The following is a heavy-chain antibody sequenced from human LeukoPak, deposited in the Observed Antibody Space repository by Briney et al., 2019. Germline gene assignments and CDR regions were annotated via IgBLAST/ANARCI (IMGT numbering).Heavy chain of an antibody. J-gene: IGHJ5*02. CDR3: ARGPRLRNWFDP. V-gene: IGHV4-39*07. D-gene: IGHD4-17*01. Sequence: SETLSLTCTVPGGSINSTSYYWGWIRQPPGKGLEWIGSIYYSGSTNYNPSLKSRVTISVDTSKNQFSLKLSSVTAADTAVYYCARGPRLRNWFDPWGQGTLVTVSS. CDR2: IYYSGST. CDR1: GGSINSTSYY.